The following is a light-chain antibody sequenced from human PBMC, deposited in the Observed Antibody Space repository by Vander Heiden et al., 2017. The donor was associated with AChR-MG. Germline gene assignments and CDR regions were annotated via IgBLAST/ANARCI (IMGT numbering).Light chain of an antibody. CDR1: HGVAASY. Sequence: EIVFTQSSGTLTLSPVDIATLPCRAGHGVAASYYAWYQQKPGQAPRLLIHGATIRANGIPDRFSGSGSGTDFTLTISRREPEDFAVYYWPKDRSPLAFGGGTKVDIK. CDR2: GAT. V-gene: IGKV3-20*01. CDR3: PKDRSPLA. J-gene: IGKJ4*01.